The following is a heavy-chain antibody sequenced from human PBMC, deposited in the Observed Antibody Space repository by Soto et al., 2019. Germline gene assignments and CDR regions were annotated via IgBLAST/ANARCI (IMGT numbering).Heavy chain of an antibody. V-gene: IGHV3-7*03. J-gene: IGHJ4*02. CDR2: VNQDGTQK. Sequence: EVQLVESGGGLVQPGGSLRLFCAGSGFTFSGYWMTWVRQPPGKGLEWVASVNQDGTQKFYVDSVKGRFTISRDNAKNSLFLQMISLRAEDTAVYYCARWESSDWYLGIWGQGTLVTVSS. CDR1: GFTFSGYW. CDR3: ARWESSDWYLGI. D-gene: IGHD6-19*01.